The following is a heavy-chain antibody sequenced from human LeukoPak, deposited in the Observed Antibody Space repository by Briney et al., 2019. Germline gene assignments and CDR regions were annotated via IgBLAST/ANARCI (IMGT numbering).Heavy chain of an antibody. CDR1: GYTFTSYG. CDR3: ARAAAAPVWALWFSA. J-gene: IGHJ5*02. CDR2: ISAYNGNT. Sequence: ASVKVSCKASGYTFTSYGISWVRQAPGQGLEWMGWISAYNGNTNYAQKLQGRVTMTTDTSTSTAYMELRSLRSDDTAVYYRARAAAAPVWALWFSAWGQGTLVTVSS. V-gene: IGHV1-18*01. D-gene: IGHD6-13*01.